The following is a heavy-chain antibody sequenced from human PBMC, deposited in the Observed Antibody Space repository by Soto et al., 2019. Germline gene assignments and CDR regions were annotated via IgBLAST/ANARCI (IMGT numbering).Heavy chain of an antibody. V-gene: IGHV1-69*13. CDR2: IIPIFGTA. CDR3: AQFSSSWPPFDY. CDR1: GGTFSSYA. Sequence: VASVKVSCKASGGTFSSYAISWVRQAPGQGLEWMGGIIPIFGTANYAQKFQGRVTITADESTSTAYMELSSLRSEDTAVYYCAQFSSSWPPFDYWGQGTLVTVSS. J-gene: IGHJ4*02. D-gene: IGHD6-13*01.